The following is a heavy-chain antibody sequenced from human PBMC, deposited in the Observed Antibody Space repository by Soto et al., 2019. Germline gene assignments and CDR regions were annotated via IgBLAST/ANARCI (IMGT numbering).Heavy chain of an antibody. CDR2: ISAYNGNT. Sequence: ASVKVSCKASGYTFTSYFITWVRRAPGQGLEWMGWISAYNGNTNYAQMLQGRVTMTTDTSTATAYMEMRSLRSDDTAVYYCARQNYYSGMEVSGQGTTVTVSS. CDR1: GYTFTSYF. J-gene: IGHJ6*02. CDR3: ARQNYYSGMEV. V-gene: IGHV1-18*01.